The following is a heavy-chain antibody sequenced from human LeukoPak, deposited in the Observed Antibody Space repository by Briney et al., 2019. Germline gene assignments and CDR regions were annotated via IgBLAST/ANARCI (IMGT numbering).Heavy chain of an antibody. CDR3: ASGIAVAGTRGADY. V-gene: IGHV3-30-3*01. J-gene: IGHJ4*02. CDR2: ISYDGSNK. D-gene: IGHD6-19*01. CDR1: GFTFSSYA. Sequence: PGGSLRLSCAASGFTFSSYAMHWVRQAPGKGLEWVAVISYDGSNKYYTDSVKGRFTISRDNSKNTLYLQMNSLRAEDTAVYYCASGIAVAGTRGADYWGQGTLVTVSS.